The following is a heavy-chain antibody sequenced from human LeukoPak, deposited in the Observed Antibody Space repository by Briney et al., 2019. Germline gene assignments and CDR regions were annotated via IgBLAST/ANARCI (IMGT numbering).Heavy chain of an antibody. CDR1: GFTFSSYS. J-gene: IGHJ6*04. D-gene: IGHD3-10*02. CDR3: AELGITMIGGV. Sequence: GGSLRLSCAASGFTFSSYSMNWVRQAPGKGLEWVSSISSSGSTIYYADSVKGRFTISRDNAKNSLYLQMNSLRAEDTAVYYCAELGITMIGGVWGKGTTVTVSS. CDR2: ISSSGSTI. V-gene: IGHV3-48*04.